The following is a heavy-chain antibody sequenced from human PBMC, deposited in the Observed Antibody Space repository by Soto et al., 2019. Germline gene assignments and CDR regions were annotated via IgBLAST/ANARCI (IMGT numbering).Heavy chain of an antibody. CDR2: IIPIFGIP. Sequence: QVQLVQSGAEVKKPGSSVKVSCKASGGTFSRYSITWVRQAPGHGLEWIGRIIPIFGIPTYAQKFQGRVTITADESTSTAYRELSSLRSEDTAVYYCAREDRDRETGLVPAAIDGMDVWGPGTTVTVSS. J-gene: IGHJ6*02. CDR1: GGTFSRYS. D-gene: IGHD2-2*01. CDR3: AREDRDRETGLVPAAIDGMDV. V-gene: IGHV1-69*08.